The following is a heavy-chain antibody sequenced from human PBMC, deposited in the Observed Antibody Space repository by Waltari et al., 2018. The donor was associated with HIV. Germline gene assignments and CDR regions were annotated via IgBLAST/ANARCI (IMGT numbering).Heavy chain of an antibody. V-gene: IGHV5-51*03. CDR1: GYSFTTYW. Sequence: EVQLVQSGAEVRKPGEPLKLSCTGSGYSFTTYWIDWVRQMPGKGLELMGIIYPGDSDTRYSPSFQGQVTISADKSISTAYLQWSSLKASYTAMYYCASQESIVGGTGWHPFYYWGQGTLVTVSS. CDR2: IYPGDSDT. J-gene: IGHJ4*02. CDR3: ASQESIVGGTGWHPFYY. D-gene: IGHD1-26*01.